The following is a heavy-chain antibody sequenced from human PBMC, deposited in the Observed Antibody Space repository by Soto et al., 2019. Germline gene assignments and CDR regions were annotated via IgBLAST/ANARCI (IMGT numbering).Heavy chain of an antibody. CDR1: GFTFSSSW. D-gene: IGHD3-10*01. Sequence: EVQLMESGGGLVQPGEFLRLSCAASGFTFSSSWMHWVRQAPGKGLVWVSRINSDGSTTQYADSVRGRFTISRDNAKNTLFLEVNSLTIEATAVYFCACLPMPRGACDFWGQGTLVTVSS. CDR2: INSDGSTT. J-gene: IGHJ4*02. V-gene: IGHV3-74*03. CDR3: ACLPMPRGACDF.